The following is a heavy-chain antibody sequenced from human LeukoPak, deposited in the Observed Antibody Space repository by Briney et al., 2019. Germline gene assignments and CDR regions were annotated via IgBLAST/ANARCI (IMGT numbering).Heavy chain of an antibody. CDR1: GFSISSGYY. V-gene: IGHV4-38-2*02. J-gene: IGHJ3*02. CDR3: ARDKGGVVVVAETRDDGFDI. D-gene: IGHD2-15*01. CDR2: IYHSGSS. Sequence: PSETLSLTCSVSGFSISSGYYWGWIRQPPGKGLEWIGSIYHSGSSYYNPSLESRVTVSVDTSKNQFSLRLSSVTAADTAVYFCARDKGGVVVVAETRDDGFDIWGQGTMVSVSS.